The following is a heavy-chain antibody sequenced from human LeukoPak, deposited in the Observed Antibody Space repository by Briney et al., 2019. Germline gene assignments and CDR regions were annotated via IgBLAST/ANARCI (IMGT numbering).Heavy chain of an antibody. CDR2: ISSSGSTI. Sequence: KTGGSLRLSCAASGFTFSDYHMTWIRQASGKGLEWVSYISSSGSTIYYADSVKGRFTISRDNAKNSLYLQMNSLRAEDTAVYYCARDGVVAGIRNAFDIWSQGTMVTVSS. J-gene: IGHJ3*02. V-gene: IGHV3-11*01. CDR3: ARDGVVAGIRNAFDI. CDR1: GFTFSDYH. D-gene: IGHD6-19*01.